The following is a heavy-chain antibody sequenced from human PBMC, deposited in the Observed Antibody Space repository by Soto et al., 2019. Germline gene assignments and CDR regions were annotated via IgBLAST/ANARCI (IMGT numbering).Heavy chain of an antibody. CDR3: ARGVTTVTTFDY. CDR1: GGTISRGGYS. J-gene: IGHJ4*02. V-gene: IGHV4-30-2*01. Sequence: QLHLQESGSGLVKPSQTQSLTCAVAGGTISRGGYSCNWIRQPPGKGLEWIGYIYHSGSTYYNPSLKSRVTISVDRSKNQFSLKLSSVTAADTAVYYCARGVTTVTTFDYWGQGTLVTVSS. D-gene: IGHD4-17*01. CDR2: IYHSGST.